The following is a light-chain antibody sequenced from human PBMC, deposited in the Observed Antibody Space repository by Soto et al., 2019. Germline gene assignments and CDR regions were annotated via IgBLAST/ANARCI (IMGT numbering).Light chain of an antibody. CDR1: QSVSSSY. Sequence: DIVWTQSPGTLSLSPGESATLSCRASQSVSSSYLAWYQQKPGQAPRLLIYDASRRATGIPDRFSGSGSGTDFTLTINRLEPEDFAVYYCQQYDSSPRTFGQGTKVDIK. V-gene: IGKV3-20*01. CDR2: DAS. J-gene: IGKJ1*01. CDR3: QQYDSSPRT.